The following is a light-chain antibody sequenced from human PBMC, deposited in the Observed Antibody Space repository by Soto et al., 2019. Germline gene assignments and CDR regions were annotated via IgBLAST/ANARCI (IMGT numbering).Light chain of an antibody. CDR3: QKYDSVPWS. CDR1: QGIGKN. Sequence: DIQMTQSPSSLSTSVGDKVTITCRASQGIGKNLAWYQQKPGKVPKVLIYTASTLHSGVPSRFSGSGSGTDFTLTINSLQPEDGATYFCQKYDSVPWSFGQGTRVEI. V-gene: IGKV1-27*01. J-gene: IGKJ1*01. CDR2: TAS.